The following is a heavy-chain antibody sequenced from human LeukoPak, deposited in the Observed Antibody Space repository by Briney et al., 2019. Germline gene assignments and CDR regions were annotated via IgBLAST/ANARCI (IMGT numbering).Heavy chain of an antibody. CDR2: IYHSGST. D-gene: IGHD1-26*01. CDR1: GYSISSGYY. CDR3: VGTRTSYYTLSLDAFDI. V-gene: IGHV4-38-2*01. J-gene: IGHJ3*02. Sequence: PSETLSLTCAVSGYSISSGYYRGWIRQPPGKGLEWIGSIYHSGSTYYNPSLKSRVTISVDTSKNQFSLKLSSVTAADTAVYYCVGTRTSYYTLSLDAFDIWGQGTMVTVSS.